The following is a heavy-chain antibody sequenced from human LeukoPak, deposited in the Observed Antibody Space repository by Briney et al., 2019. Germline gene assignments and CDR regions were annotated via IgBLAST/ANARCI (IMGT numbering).Heavy chain of an antibody. CDR2: INHSGST. J-gene: IGHJ4*02. Sequence: PSETLCLTCAGCGESFSGYYWSWIRQPPGKGLEWIGEINHSGSTNYNPSLKSRVTISVDTSKNQFSLKLSSVTAADTAVYYCAREIEMATPNPPPFDYWGQGTLVTVSS. CDR1: GESFSGYY. D-gene: IGHD5-24*01. V-gene: IGHV4-34*01. CDR3: AREIEMATPNPPPFDY.